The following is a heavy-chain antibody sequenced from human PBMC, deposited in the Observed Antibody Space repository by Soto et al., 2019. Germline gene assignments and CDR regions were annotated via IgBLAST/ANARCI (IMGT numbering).Heavy chain of an antibody. CDR1: GFTFSDYY. J-gene: IGHJ6*03. CDR2: ISSSGSTI. V-gene: IGHV3-11*01. CDR3: ARDRLVLRTYYYYMDV. Sequence: LSLTCAASGFTFSDYYMSWIRQAPGKGLEWVSYISSSGSTIYYADSVKGRFTISRDNAKNSLYLQMNSLRAEDTAVYYCARDRLVLRTYYYYMDVWGKGTTVTVSS. D-gene: IGHD3-3*01.